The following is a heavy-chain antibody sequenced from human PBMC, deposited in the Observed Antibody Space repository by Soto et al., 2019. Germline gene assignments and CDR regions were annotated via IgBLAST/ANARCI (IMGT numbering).Heavy chain of an antibody. J-gene: IGHJ4*02. CDR3: ARDGVLRDFWSGFFDY. CDR2: IYHSGST. CDR1: GYSISSGYY. D-gene: IGHD3-3*01. Sequence: SETLSLTCAVSGYSISSGYYWGWIRQPPGKGLEWIGSIYHSGSTYYNPSLKSRVTISVDTSKNQFSLKLSSVTAADTAVYYCARDGVLRDFWSGFFDYWGQGTLVTVSS. V-gene: IGHV4-38-2*02.